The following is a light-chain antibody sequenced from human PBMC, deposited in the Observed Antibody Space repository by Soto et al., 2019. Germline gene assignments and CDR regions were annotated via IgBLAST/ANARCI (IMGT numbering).Light chain of an antibody. CDR1: SSNIGNNY. J-gene: IGLJ1*01. CDR3: GTWDSSLSAL. Sequence: QSVLTQPPSVSSAPGRKVTISCSGSSSNIGNNYVSWYQQLPGTAPKLLIYENNKRPSGIPDRFSGSKSGTSATLGITGLQTGDEADYYCGTWDSSLSALFGTGTKVTV. V-gene: IGLV1-51*02. CDR2: ENN.